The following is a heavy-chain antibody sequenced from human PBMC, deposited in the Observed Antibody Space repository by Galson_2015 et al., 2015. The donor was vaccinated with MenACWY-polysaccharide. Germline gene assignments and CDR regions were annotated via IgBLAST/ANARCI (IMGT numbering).Heavy chain of an antibody. D-gene: IGHD3-3*01. CDR1: GGSISSSGYH. CDR2: IFNRWGT. V-gene: IGHV4-31*03. Sequence: TLSLSCNVSGGSISSSGYHWTWIRPHPRKGLEWIGYIFNRWGTNTNPSLESRVTVSADRSKNQFYLKLSTVTAADTAVYYCAGIPSRMSSFGCFGPWGQGTLVTVSS. CDR3: AGIPSRMSSFGCFGP. J-gene: IGHJ5*02.